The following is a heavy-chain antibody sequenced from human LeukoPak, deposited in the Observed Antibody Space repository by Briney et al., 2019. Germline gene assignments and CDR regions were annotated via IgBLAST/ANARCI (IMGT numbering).Heavy chain of an antibody. CDR1: GFTFSSYE. CDR3: ARDYSCSGGSCYSDYFDY. D-gene: IGHD2-15*01. V-gene: IGHV3-48*03. J-gene: IGHJ4*02. CDR2: ISSSGSTI. Sequence: PGGSLRLPCAASGFTFSSYEMNWVRQAPGKGLEWVSYISSSGSTIYYADSVKGRFTISRDNAKNSLYLQMNSLRAEDTAVYYCARDYSCSGGSCYSDYFDYWGQGTLVTVSS.